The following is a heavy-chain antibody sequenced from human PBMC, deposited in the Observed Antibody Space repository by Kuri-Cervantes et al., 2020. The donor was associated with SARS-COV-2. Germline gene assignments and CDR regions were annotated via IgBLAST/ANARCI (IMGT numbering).Heavy chain of an antibody. Sequence: SETLSLTCTVSGGSILSSSYYWGWIRHPPGSGLEWIGSIYYSGSTNYNPSLKSRVTISVDTSKNQFSLKLSSVTAADTAVYYCARDSYISSWSQYDYWGQGTLVTVSS. CDR3: ARDSYISSWSQYDY. CDR1: GGSILSSSYY. V-gene: IGHV4-39*07. CDR2: IYYSGST. J-gene: IGHJ4*02. D-gene: IGHD6-13*01.